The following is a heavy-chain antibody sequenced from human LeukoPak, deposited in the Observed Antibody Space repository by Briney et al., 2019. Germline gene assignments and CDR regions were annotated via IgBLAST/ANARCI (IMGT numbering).Heavy chain of an antibody. V-gene: IGHV4-39*01. CDR2: IHYSGST. Sequence: SETLSLTCNVSGDSISRSSTFWGWFRQPPGKGLEWIGSIHYSGSTHYNPSLKSRVTISVDTSKNQFSLNLRSVTAADTAVYYCARHLGMSTMDYWGQGTLVTVSS. CDR1: GDSISRSSTF. CDR3: ARHLGMSTMDY. D-gene: IGHD5/OR15-5a*01. J-gene: IGHJ4*02.